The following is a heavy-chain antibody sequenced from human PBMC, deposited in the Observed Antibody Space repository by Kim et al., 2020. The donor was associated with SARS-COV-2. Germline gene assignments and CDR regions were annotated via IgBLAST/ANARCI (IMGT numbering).Heavy chain of an antibody. J-gene: IGHJ6*02. Sequence: GGSLRLSCAASGFTFSSYGMHWVRQAPGKGLEWVAVIWYDGSNKYYADSVKGRFTISRDNSKNTLYLQMNSLRAEDTAVYYCARMTGYCSSTSCFYYYYGMDVWGQGTTVTVSS. V-gene: IGHV3-33*01. D-gene: IGHD2-2*01. CDR2: IWYDGSNK. CDR1: GFTFSSYG. CDR3: ARMTGYCSSTSCFYYYYGMDV.